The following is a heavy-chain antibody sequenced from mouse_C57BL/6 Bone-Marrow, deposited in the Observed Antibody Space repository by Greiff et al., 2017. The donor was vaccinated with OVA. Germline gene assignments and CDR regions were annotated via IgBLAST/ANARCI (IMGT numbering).Heavy chain of an antibody. V-gene: IGHV1-42*01. Sequence: EVKLVESGPELVKPGASVKISCKASGYSFTGYYMNWVKQSPEKSLEWIGEINPSTGGTTYNQKFKAKATLTVDKSSSTAYMQLKSLTSEDSAVYYCARDDYGSGDLYYFDGWGQGTTLTVSS. D-gene: IGHD1-1*01. CDR2: INPSTGGT. CDR3: ARDDYGSGDLYYFDG. CDR1: GYSFTGYY. J-gene: IGHJ2*01.